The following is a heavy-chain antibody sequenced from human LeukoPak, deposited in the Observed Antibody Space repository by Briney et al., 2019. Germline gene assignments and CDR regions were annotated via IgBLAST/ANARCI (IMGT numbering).Heavy chain of an antibody. V-gene: IGHV1-8*01. CDR2: MNPNSGNT. J-gene: IGHJ5*02. CDR3: ARGHTHYDFWNWFDP. CDR1: GYTFTSYD. Sequence: ASVKVSCKASGYTFTSYDINWVRQATGQGLEWMGWMNPNSGNTGFAQKFQGRVTMTRNTSISTAYMELSSLRSEDTAVYYCARGHTHYDFWNWFDPWGQGTLVTVSS. D-gene: IGHD3-3*01.